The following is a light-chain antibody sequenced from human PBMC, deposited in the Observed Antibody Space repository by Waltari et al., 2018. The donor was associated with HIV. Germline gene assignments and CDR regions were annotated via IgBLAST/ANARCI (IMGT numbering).Light chain of an antibody. CDR1: SSDIGSYNY. V-gene: IGLV2-14*01. J-gene: IGLJ2*01. Sequence: QSALTQPASVSGSPGQSITVSCTGTSSDIGSYNYVSWYQQTPGTATKLVIYEVNNRPSWMSNRFAGSKSGTTAALTISGLQTEDEAHYYCSSFTTSNTLLFGGGTKVTVL. CDR3: SSFTTSNTLL. CDR2: EVN.